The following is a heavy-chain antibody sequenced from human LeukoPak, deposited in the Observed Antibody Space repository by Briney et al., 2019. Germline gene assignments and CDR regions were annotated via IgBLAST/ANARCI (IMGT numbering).Heavy chain of an antibody. Sequence: GGSLRLSCAASGFTFSSYAMPWVRQAPGKGLEWVAVISYDGSNKYYADSVKGRFTISRDNSKNTLYLQMNSLRAEDTAVYYCARGFYSNYYYYGMDVWGQGTTVTVSS. D-gene: IGHD4-4*01. J-gene: IGHJ6*02. CDR1: GFTFSSYA. CDR3: ARGFYSNYYYYGMDV. V-gene: IGHV3-30-3*01. CDR2: ISYDGSNK.